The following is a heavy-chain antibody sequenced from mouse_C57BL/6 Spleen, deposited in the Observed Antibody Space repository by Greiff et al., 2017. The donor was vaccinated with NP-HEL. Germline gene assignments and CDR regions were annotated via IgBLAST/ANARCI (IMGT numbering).Heavy chain of an antibody. V-gene: IGHV14-1*01. Sequence: VQLQQSGAELVRPGASVKLSCTASGFNIKDYYMHWVKQRPEQGLEWIGRIDPEDGDTEYAPKFQGKTTMTADTSSNTAYLQLSSLTSEDTAVYYCTRNYADYAMDYWGQGTSVTVSS. CDR1: GFNIKDYY. J-gene: IGHJ4*01. D-gene: IGHD2-1*01. CDR2: IDPEDGDT. CDR3: TRNYADYAMDY.